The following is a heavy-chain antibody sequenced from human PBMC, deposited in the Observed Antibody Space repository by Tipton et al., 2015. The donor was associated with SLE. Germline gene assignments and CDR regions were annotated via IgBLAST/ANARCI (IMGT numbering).Heavy chain of an antibody. CDR1: GGSISSHY. D-gene: IGHD5-24*01. Sequence: TLSLTCTVSGGSISSHYWSWIRQPPGKGLEWIGSIYHSGSTYYNPSLKSRVTISVDTSKNQFSLKLSSVTAADTAVYYCARKVNGQRWLQWGAFDIWSQGTMVTVSS. J-gene: IGHJ3*02. CDR3: ARKVNGQRWLQWGAFDI. CDR2: IYHSGST. V-gene: IGHV4-59*11.